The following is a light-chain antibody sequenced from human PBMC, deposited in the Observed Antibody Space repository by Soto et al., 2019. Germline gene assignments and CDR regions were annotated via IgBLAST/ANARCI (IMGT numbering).Light chain of an antibody. J-gene: IGLJ1*01. V-gene: IGLV2-14*01. CDR3: ISYASINTYV. CDR2: DVT. Sequence: QSVLTQPASVSGPPGQSITFSCPETRRDVGGYDYVSWYQQHPGKAPKLMIYDVTNRPSGVSNRFSGSKSGNTASLTISGLQAEDEADYYCISYASINTYVFGTGTKVTVL. CDR1: RRDVGGYDY.